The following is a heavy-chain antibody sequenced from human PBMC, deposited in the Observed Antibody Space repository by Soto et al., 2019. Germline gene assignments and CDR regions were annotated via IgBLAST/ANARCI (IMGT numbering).Heavy chain of an antibody. V-gene: IGHV3-53*01. CDR3: ARDPPGIAASGAGG. CDR2: IYSGGNT. CDR1: GFTVSNNY. Sequence: EVQLVESGGGLIQPGGPLSLPCAASGFTVSNNYMRWVRQAPGKGLEWVSLIYSGGNTHYADSVKGRFTISRDDSKNTLYLQMNSLRVEDTAVYYCARDPPGIAASGAGGWGQGTLVTVSS. J-gene: IGHJ4*02. D-gene: IGHD6-13*01.